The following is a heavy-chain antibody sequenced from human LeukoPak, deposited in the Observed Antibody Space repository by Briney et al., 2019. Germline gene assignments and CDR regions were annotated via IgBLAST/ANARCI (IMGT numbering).Heavy chain of an antibody. D-gene: IGHD3-10*01. CDR2: IYSGGST. CDR1: GFIASSNY. CDR3: AVIYGSGSYFLDY. Sequence: GGSVRLSCTASGFIASSNYMSWVRQAPGKGLEWVSVIYSGGSTYYADSVKGRFTISRDNSKNTLYLQMNSLRAEDTAVYYCAVIYGSGSYFLDYWGQGTLVTVSS. V-gene: IGHV3-53*05. J-gene: IGHJ4*02.